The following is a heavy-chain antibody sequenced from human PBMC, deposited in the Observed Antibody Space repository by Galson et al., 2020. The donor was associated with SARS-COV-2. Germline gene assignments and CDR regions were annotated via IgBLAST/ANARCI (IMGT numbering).Heavy chain of an antibody. CDR1: GFTFRNSG. D-gene: IGHD5-12*01. CDR3: AKDAAGYNAYYFDY. Sequence: GGSLRLSCAASGFTFRNSGMHWVRPAPGTGLAWVAVIWSDGSRKYYADSVKGRFAVSRDTFNGVMYLQMNSLRVEDTAVYYCAKDAAGYNAYYFDYWGQGVLVTVAS. J-gene: IGHJ4*02. CDR2: IWSDGSRK. V-gene: IGHV3-33*06.